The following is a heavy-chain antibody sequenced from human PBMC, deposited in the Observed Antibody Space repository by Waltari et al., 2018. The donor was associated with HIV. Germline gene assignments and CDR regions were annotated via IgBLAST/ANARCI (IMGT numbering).Heavy chain of an antibody. Sequence: EVQLVESGGGLVQPGGSLRRSCVASGFNFSYYAMNWVRQAPGKGLEWVSYISSNSSTIYHADSVKGRFTISRDNAKNSLYLQMNSLRDEDTAVYYCVRVGTSFDYWGQGTLVTVSS. CDR3: VRVGTSFDY. V-gene: IGHV3-48*02. J-gene: IGHJ4*02. CDR2: ISSNSSTI. CDR1: GFNFSYYA. D-gene: IGHD2-8*01.